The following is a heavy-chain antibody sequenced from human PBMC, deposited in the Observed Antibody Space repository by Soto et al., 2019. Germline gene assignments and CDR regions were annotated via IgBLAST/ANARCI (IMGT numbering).Heavy chain of an antibody. Sequence: LRLSCAASGFTFNSYGIHWVRRAPFKGLEWVAVISYDSSNKYYADSVKGRFTISRDNSKNTLYLQMNSLRAEDTAVYYCAKDRIGSSWYEGFEYWGQGTLVTVSS. V-gene: IGHV3-30*18. CDR3: AKDRIGSSWYEGFEY. CDR1: GFTFNSYG. D-gene: IGHD6-13*01. J-gene: IGHJ4*02. CDR2: ISYDSSNK.